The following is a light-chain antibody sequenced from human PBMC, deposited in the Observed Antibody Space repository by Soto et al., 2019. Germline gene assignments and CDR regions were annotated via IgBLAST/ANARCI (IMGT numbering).Light chain of an antibody. J-gene: IGLJ1*01. CDR3: CSYAGSSTPYV. CDR2: EVS. Sequence: QSALTKPASLNGFPGQSITISCTGTSSDAGSYNLVSWYQQHPGKAPKLMIYEVSKRPSGVSNRFSGSKSGNTASLTISGLQAEDEADYYCCSYAGSSTPYVFGTGTKVTVL. CDR1: SSDAGSYNL. V-gene: IGLV2-23*02.